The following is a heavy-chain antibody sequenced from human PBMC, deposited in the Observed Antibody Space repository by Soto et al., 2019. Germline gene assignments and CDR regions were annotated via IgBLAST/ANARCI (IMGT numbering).Heavy chain of an antibody. CDR3: AAARGGRSGYYFDS. CDR2: IVVGSGNT. D-gene: IGHD3-22*01. CDR1: GFTFTNSA. V-gene: IGHV1-58*01. J-gene: IGHJ4*02. Sequence: SVKVSCKASGFTFTNSAVQWVRQARGQRLEWMGWIVVGSGNTKSARKFQERVTMTRDMSTSIAYMELSSLRSEDTAVYSCAAARGGRSGYYFDSWGQGTLVTVSS.